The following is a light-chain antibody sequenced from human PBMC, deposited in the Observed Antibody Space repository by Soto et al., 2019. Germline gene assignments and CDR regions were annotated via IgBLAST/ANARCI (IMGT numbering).Light chain of an antibody. CDR2: EVS. CDR3: SSYRSTTTFGV. CDR1: SSDIGGYNY. J-gene: IGLJ1*01. Sequence: QSALTQPASVSGSPGQSITISCTGTSSDIGGYNYVSWYQQHPGKAPRAVIYEVSNRPLGVSNRFSASKSGNTASLIISGLQADDEADYFCSSYRSTTTFGVFGTGTKVTVL. V-gene: IGLV2-14*01.